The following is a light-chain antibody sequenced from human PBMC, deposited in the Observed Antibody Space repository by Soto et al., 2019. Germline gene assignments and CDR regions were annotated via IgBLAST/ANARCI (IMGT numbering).Light chain of an antibody. CDR2: RGS. CDR1: YGVSIN. CDR3: QQYDSLPLT. Sequence: IVMTQPPATLSVSSGEKATFSCRASYGVSINLAWYQQKPGQAPRLLIYRGSTRATGIAARFSGSGSGTEFTLTIASLQSEDFAVYYCQQYDSLPLTFGQGTRLEIK. J-gene: IGKJ5*01. V-gene: IGKV3-15*01.